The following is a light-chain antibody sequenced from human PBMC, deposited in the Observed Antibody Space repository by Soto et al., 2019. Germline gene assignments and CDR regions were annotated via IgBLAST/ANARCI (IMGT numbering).Light chain of an antibody. CDR1: QGISSW. V-gene: IGKV1-5*01. Sequence: DIQMTQSPSTLSASVGDRVTITCRASQGISSWLAWYQQKPGKAPKLLIYDASSLESGVPSRFSGSGSGTEFTLTIRSLQPDDFATYYCQQYNSYWTFGQGTKVDIK. CDR3: QQYNSYWT. J-gene: IGKJ1*01. CDR2: DAS.